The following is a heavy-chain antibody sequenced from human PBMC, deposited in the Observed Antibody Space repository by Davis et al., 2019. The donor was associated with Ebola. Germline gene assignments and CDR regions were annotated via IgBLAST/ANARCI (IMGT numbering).Heavy chain of an antibody. J-gene: IGHJ6*02. CDR1: GFTFSSYN. CDR3: ARFSVVAATLYYYYYGMDV. D-gene: IGHD2-15*01. CDR2: ISSSGSTI. Sequence: GESLKISCAASGFTFSSYNLNWVRQAPGKGLEWVSYISSSGSTIYYADSVKGRFTISRDNAKNSLYLQMNSLRAEDTAVYYCARFSVVAATLYYYYYGMDVWGQGTTVTVSS. V-gene: IGHV3-48*04.